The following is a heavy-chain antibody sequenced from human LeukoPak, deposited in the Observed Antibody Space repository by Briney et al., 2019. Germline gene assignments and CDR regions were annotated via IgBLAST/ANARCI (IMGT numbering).Heavy chain of an antibody. Sequence: GESLKISCKGSGYSFTSYWIGWVRQMPGKGLEWMGIIYPGDSDTRYSPSFQGQVTISADKSISTAYLQWSSLKASDTAMYYCARHLMTTVTSGWLDPWGQGTLVTVSS. CDR1: GYSFTSYW. CDR3: ARHLMTTVTSGWLDP. J-gene: IGHJ5*02. V-gene: IGHV5-51*01. CDR2: IYPGDSDT. D-gene: IGHD4-17*01.